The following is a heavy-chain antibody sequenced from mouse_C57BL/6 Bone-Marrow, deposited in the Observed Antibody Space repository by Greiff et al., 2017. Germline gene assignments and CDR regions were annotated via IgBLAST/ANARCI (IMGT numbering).Heavy chain of an antibody. D-gene: IGHD1-1*01. Sequence: VQLKESGAELVRPGASVKLSCTASGFNIKDASMHWVKQRPEQGLEWTGWIDPENGDTEYASKFQGKATITADTSSNTAYLQLSSLTSEDTAVYYCTRGGTTVVFDYWGQGTTLTVSS. CDR3: TRGGTTVVFDY. J-gene: IGHJ2*01. CDR2: IDPENGDT. V-gene: IGHV14-4*01. CDR1: GFNIKDAS.